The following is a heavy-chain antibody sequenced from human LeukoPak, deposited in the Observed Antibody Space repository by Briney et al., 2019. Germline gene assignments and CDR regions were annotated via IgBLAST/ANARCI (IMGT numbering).Heavy chain of an antibody. V-gene: IGHV3-53*01. CDR2: IYSGGST. CDR3: AKNLYCGGGSCYPSALGMDV. CDR1: GFTVSSNY. Sequence: GGSLRLSCAASGFTVSSNYMSWVSQAPGKGLEWVSVIYSGGSTYYADSVKGRFTISRDNSKNTLFLQMNSLRAEDTAVYYCAKNLYCGGGSCYPSALGMDVWGQGTTVTVSS. D-gene: IGHD2-15*01. J-gene: IGHJ6*02.